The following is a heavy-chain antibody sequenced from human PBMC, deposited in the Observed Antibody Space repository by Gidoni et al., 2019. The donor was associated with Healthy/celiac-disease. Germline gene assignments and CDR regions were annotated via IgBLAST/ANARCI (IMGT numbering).Heavy chain of an antibody. D-gene: IGHD2-15*01. V-gene: IGHV3-33*01. J-gene: IGHJ6*02. CDR3: ARDVTDIVVVVAATGDYYYYGMDV. Sequence: GAVIWYDGSNKYYADSVKGRFTISRDNSKNTLYLQMNSLRAEDTAVYYCARDVTDIVVVVAATGDYYYYGMDVWGQGTTVTVSS. CDR2: IWYDGSNK.